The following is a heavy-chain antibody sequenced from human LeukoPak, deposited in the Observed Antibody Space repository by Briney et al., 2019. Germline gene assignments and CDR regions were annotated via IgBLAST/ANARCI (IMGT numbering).Heavy chain of an antibody. J-gene: IGHJ4*02. CDR2: ISAYNGNT. CDR3: ARDERSSIDL. CDR1: GYTFTSYG. D-gene: IGHD5-24*01. V-gene: IGHV1-18*04. Sequence: ASVKVSCKASGYTFTSYGISWVRQDPGQGLEWMGWISAYNGNTNYAQKPQGRVTMTTDTSTSTAYMELRSLRSDDTAGYYCARDERSSIDLWGQGTLVTVSS.